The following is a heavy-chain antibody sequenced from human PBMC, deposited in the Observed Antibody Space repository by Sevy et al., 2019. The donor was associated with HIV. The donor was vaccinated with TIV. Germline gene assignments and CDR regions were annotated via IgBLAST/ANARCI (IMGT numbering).Heavy chain of an antibody. CDR3: ATLGDYGGNSDYYYMDV. CDR1: GYSISNGYY. J-gene: IGHJ6*03. D-gene: IGHD4-17*01. V-gene: IGHV4-38-2*01. CDR2: IYHSGNT. Sequence: SETLSLTCAVSGYSISNGYYWSWIRQSPGKGLEWIGSIYHSGNTYNNPSLKSQVTLSVDTSKNQFSLKVTSVTAAETAVYYCATLGDYGGNSDYYYMDVWGKGATVTVSS.